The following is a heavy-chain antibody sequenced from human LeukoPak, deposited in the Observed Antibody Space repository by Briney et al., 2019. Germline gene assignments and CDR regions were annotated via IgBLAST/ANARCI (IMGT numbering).Heavy chain of an antibody. CDR2: IYYSGST. CDR1: GGSINSGGYY. J-gene: IGHJ4*02. D-gene: IGHD3-10*01. Sequence: SETLSLTCTVSGGSINSGGYYWSWIRQHPGKGLEWIGYIYYSGSTYYNPSLKSRVTISVDTSKNQFSLKLSSVTAADTAVYYCARVQYGSAEDYWGQGTLVIVSS. CDR3: ARVQYGSAEDY. V-gene: IGHV4-31*03.